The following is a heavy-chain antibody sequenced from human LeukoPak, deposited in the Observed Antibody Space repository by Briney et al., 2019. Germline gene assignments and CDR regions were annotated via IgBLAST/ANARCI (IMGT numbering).Heavy chain of an antibody. V-gene: IGHV3-7*03. Sequence: PGGSLRLSCVGSGFTFSRYWLNWVRQAPGKGLEWVANMNQDGSEIYYLDSVKGRFTISRDNSKNTLYLQMNNLRVEDTAVYYCATMDCGGDCFPHLGGSGINWFDPWGQGTLVTVSS. CDR2: MNQDGSEI. CDR1: GFTFSRYW. J-gene: IGHJ5*02. CDR3: ATMDCGGDCFPHLGGSGINWFDP. D-gene: IGHD2-21*02.